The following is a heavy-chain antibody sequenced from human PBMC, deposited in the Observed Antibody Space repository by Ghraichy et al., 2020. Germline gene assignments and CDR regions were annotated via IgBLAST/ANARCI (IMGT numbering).Heavy chain of an antibody. V-gene: IGHV2-70*11. J-gene: IGHJ4*02. D-gene: IGHD5-12*01. Sequence: PGKALEWLARIDWEDDKYYSTSLKTRLTIFKDTSTNQVVLTVTNMDPVDTGTYYCARGCSHHDNWGQGTLLSVS. CDR2: IDWEDDK. CDR3: ARGCSHHDN.